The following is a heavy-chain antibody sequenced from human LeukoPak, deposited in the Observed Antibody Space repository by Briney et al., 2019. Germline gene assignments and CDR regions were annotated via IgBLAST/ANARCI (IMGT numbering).Heavy chain of an antibody. CDR2: IRYVGSNK. CDR1: GFTFSSYG. V-gene: IGHV3-30*02. J-gene: IGHJ4*02. CDR3: AKDGYYDFWSGYYRAEYYFDY. Sequence: GGSLRLSCATSGFTFSSYGMHWVRPAPRKGLEWVAFIRYVGSNKYYADSVKGRFTISRDNSKNTMYLQMNSLRAEDTAVYYCAKDGYYDFWSGYYRAEYYFDYWGQGTLVTVSS. D-gene: IGHD3-3*01.